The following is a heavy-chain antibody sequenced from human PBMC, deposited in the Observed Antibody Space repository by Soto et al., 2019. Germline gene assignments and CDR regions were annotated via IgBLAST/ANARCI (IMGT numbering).Heavy chain of an antibody. D-gene: IGHD2-2*01. V-gene: IGHV3-21*01. CDR2: ISSSSSYI. CDR3: ARDKGNIVVVPAAQPPDY. CDR1: GFTFSSYS. Sequence: GGSLRLSCAASGFTFSSYSMNWVLQAPGKGLEWVSSISSSSSYIYYADSVKGRFTISRDNAKNSLYLQMNSLRAEDTAVYYCARDKGNIVVVPAAQPPDYWGQGTLVTVSS. J-gene: IGHJ4*02.